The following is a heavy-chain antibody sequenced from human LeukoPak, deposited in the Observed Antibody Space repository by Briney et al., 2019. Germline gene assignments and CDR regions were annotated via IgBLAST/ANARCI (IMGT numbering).Heavy chain of an antibody. CDR1: GFTFSSYA. CDR3: AKGEGEGDYYDSSGYFSFDY. V-gene: IGHV3-23*01. J-gene: IGHJ4*02. D-gene: IGHD3-22*01. Sequence: PGGSLRLSCAASGFTFSSYAMSWVRQAPGKGLEWVSANSGSGGSTYYADSVKGRFTISRDNSKNTLCLQMNSLRAEDTAVYYCAKGEGEGDYYDSSGYFSFDYWGQGTLVTVSS. CDR2: NSGSGGST.